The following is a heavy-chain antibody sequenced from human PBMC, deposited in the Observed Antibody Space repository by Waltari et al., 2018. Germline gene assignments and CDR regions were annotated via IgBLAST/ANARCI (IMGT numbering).Heavy chain of an antibody. CDR1: GYTFTSYA. D-gene: IGHD4-17*01. Sequence: QVQLVQSGAAVKKPGASVKVSCKASGYTFTSYAMHWVRQAPGQRLEWMGWINAGNGNTKYSQKFQGRVTITRDTSASTAYMELSSLRSEDTAVYYCARDFGDYGINFDYWGQGTLVTVSS. CDR3: ARDFGDYGINFDY. J-gene: IGHJ4*02. CDR2: INAGNGNT. V-gene: IGHV1-3*01.